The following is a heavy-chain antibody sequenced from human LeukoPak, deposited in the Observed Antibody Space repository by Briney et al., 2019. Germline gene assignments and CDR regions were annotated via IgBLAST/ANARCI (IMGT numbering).Heavy chain of an antibody. CDR3: ARDVAAAGMRYFDY. CDR2: IYHSGST. V-gene: IGHV4-30-2*01. CDR1: GGSISGGGYS. Sequence: SETLSLTCTVSGGSISGGGYSWSWIRQPPGKGLEWIGYIYHSGSTYYNPSLKSRVTISVDRSKNQFSLKLSSVTAADTAVYYCARDVAAAGMRYFDYWGQGTLVAVSS. J-gene: IGHJ4*02. D-gene: IGHD6-13*01.